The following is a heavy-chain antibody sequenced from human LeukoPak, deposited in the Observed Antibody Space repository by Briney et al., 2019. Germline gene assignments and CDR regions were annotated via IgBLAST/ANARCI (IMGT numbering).Heavy chain of an antibody. J-gene: IGHJ5*02. Sequence: GASVKVSCKASGYTFTSYAMHWVRQAPGQRLEWMGWINAGNGNTKYSQKFQGRVTITRDTSASTAYMELSSLRSEDTAVYYCARAPSDYGDYLTNWFDPWGQGTLVTVSS. V-gene: IGHV1-3*01. CDR2: INAGNGNT. CDR1: GYTFTSYA. D-gene: IGHD4-17*01. CDR3: ARAPSDYGDYLTNWFDP.